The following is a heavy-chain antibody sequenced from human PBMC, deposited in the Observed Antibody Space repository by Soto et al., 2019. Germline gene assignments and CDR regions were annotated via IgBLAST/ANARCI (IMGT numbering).Heavy chain of an antibody. CDR2: ISKSGGTP. V-gene: IGHV3-23*01. CDR3: AKNQWGNVFDI. Sequence: EVQLLESGGGLVQPGGSLRLSCAASGFAFNTYDMTWVRQAPGKGLEWVSTISKSGGTPYYADSVRGRFTISRDNSKNTLHLQMNSLRAEDTALYYCAKNQWGNVFDIWGPGTMLTVSS. CDR1: GFAFNTYD. D-gene: IGHD3-16*01. J-gene: IGHJ3*02.